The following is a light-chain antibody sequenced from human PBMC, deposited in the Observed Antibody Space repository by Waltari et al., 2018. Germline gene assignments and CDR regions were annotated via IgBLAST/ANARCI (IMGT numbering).Light chain of an antibody. J-gene: IGKJ4*01. CDR1: QSISNW. CDR2: KGS. Sequence: DIQMTQSPSTLSASVGARVTITCRASQSISNWLAWYQQKPGKAPKLLIYKGSTLERGVPSRFSGSGSGTEFTLTISSLQPDDFATYYCQQYNSYSLLTFGGGTKVEIK. V-gene: IGKV1-5*03. CDR3: QQYNSYSLLT.